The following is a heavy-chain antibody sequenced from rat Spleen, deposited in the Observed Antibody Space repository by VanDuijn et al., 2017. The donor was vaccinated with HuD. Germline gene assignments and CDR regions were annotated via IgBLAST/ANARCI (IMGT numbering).Heavy chain of an antibody. Sequence: EVQLVESGGGLVQPGRSLKLSCVASGFTFNNYWMTWIRQAPGKGLEWIASITKTGDNTYYPDSVQGRFTISRDNAKSTLYLQMDSLRSEDTATYYCARRGLEWSFDYWGQGVMVTVSS. CDR2: ITKTGDNT. J-gene: IGHJ2*01. V-gene: IGHV5-31*01. CDR3: ARRGLEWSFDY. D-gene: IGHD1-1*01. CDR1: GFTFNNYW.